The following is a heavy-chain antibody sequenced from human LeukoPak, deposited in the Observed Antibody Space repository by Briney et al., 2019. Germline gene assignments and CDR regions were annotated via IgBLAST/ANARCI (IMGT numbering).Heavy chain of an antibody. V-gene: IGHV3-23*01. D-gene: IGHD4-17*01. CDR1: GFTFSSYA. CDR2: ISGSGGST. J-gene: IGHJ4*02. CDR3: AKDPYGDYGGQFDY. Sequence: PGGSLRLSCAAPGFTFSSYAMSWVRQAPGKGLEWVSAISGSGGSTYYADPVKGRFTISRDNSKDTLYLQMNSLRAEDTAVYYCAKDPYGDYGGQFDYWGQGTLVTVSS.